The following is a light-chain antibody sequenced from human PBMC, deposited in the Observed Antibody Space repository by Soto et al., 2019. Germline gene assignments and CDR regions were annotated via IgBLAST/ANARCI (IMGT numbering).Light chain of an antibody. CDR1: QSISSY. CDR2: VGS. CDR3: QQTYTTPFT. V-gene: IGKV1-39*01. J-gene: IGKJ4*01. Sequence: DIQMTQSPSSLSASVGDRVTITCRASQSISSYLSWYQQKPGKAPKRLIYVGSTLQSGVPSRFSGSGAGTDFILTISSLQPEDFATYFCQQTYTTPFTFGGGTKVDVK.